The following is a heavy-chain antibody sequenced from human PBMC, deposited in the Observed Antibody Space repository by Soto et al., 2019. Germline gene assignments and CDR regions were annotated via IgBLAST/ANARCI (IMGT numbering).Heavy chain of an antibody. CDR3: AAGGGLPRYY. V-gene: IGHV4-59*12. D-gene: IGHD5-12*01. CDR1: GGSLTSYY. CDR2: VYYTGIA. J-gene: IGHJ4*02. Sequence: SETLSLTCTVSGGSLTSYYWSWIRQPPGKGLEWIGFVYYTGIARYNPSLKSRVTISVDTSKNQFSLKLSSVTAADTAVYYCAAGGGLPRYYWGQGTLVTVSS.